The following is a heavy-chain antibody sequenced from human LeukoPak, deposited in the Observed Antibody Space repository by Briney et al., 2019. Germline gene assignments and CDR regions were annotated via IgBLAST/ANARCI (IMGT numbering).Heavy chain of an antibody. D-gene: IGHD5-24*01. CDR1: GFTFGSYA. CDR3: ARDGHQRSLQF. J-gene: IGHJ4*02. V-gene: IGHV3-23*01. Sequence: GGSLRLSCAASGFTFGSYAMSWVRQAPGKGLEWVSAISGSGGSTYYADSVKGRFTISRDNSKNTLFLQMNSLRAEDTAVYYCARDGHQRSLQFWGQGTLVTVSS. CDR2: ISGSGGST.